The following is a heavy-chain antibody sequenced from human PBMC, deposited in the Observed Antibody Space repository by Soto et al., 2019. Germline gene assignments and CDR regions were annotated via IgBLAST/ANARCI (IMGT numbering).Heavy chain of an antibody. CDR1: GFSLSNARMG. CDR3: ARVIYGDSAFEGYYYYGMDV. J-gene: IGHJ6*02. CDR2: IFSNDEK. V-gene: IGHV2-26*01. Sequence: SGPTLVNPTETLTLTCTVSGFSLSNARMGVSWIRQPPGKALEWLAHIFSNDEKSYSTSLKSRLTISKDTSKSQVVLTMTNMDPVDTATYYCARVIYGDSAFEGYYYYGMDVWGQGTTVTVSS. D-gene: IGHD4-17*01.